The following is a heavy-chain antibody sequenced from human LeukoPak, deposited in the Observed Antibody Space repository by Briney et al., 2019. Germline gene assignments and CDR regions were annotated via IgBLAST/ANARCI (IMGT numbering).Heavy chain of an antibody. CDR3: AARTYYYYYGMDV. CDR2: IYPGDSDT. J-gene: IGHJ6*02. CDR1: GYSSTSYW. V-gene: IGHV5-51*01. Sequence: GESLKISCKGSGYSSTSYWIGWVRQMPGKGLEWMGIIYPGDSDTRYSPSFQGQVTISADKSISTAYLQWSSLKASDTAMYYCAARTYYYYYGMDVWGQGTTVTVSS.